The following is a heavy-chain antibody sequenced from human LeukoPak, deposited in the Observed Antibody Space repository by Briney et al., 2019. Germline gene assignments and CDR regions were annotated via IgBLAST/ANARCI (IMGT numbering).Heavy chain of an antibody. Sequence: SETLSLTCTASGGSISSYYWSWIRQTPGKGLEWIGYIYYSGSTNFNPSLESRVTISVDTSKNQFSLKMSSVTAADTAVYFCAGGGPPGYYYDYYMDVWGKGTTVTISS. J-gene: IGHJ6*03. V-gene: IGHV4-59*01. CDR2: IYYSGST. CDR1: GGSISSYY. CDR3: AGGGPPGYYYDYYMDV.